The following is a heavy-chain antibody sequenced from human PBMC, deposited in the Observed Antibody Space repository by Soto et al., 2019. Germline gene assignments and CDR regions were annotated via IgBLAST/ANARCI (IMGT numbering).Heavy chain of an antibody. J-gene: IGHJ4*02. D-gene: IGHD6-13*01. V-gene: IGHV3-23*01. CDR1: GFTFNTFG. CDR2: ISGSGRST. Sequence: EVQVLESGGGLVQPGGSLRLSCAASGFTFNTFGMNWVRQAPGKGLEWVSAISGSGRSTYYADSVKGRFTISRDNSKNMVYLQMNSLRVDDTAVYYCAKDQVSFFRPAAGTDFWGQGTLVTVSS. CDR3: AKDQVSFFRPAAGTDF.